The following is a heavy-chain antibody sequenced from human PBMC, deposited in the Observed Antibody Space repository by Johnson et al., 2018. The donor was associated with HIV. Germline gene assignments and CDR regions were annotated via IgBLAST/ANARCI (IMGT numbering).Heavy chain of an antibody. CDR3: ARAKYGGAFDV. CDR1: GFTFSSYG. Sequence: QVQLVESGGGVAQPGGSLRLSCVASGFTFSSYGMHWVRQAPGKGLEWVAFIRNDGSKKYFADSVKGRFNISRDNSKNTLYLQMNSLRAEDTAVYYCARAKYGGAFDVWGQGTMVSVSS. J-gene: IGHJ3*01. CDR2: IRNDGSKK. D-gene: IGHD3-16*01. V-gene: IGHV3-30*02.